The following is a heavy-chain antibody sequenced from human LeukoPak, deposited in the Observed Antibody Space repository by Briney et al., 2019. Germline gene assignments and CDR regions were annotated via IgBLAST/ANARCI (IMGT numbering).Heavy chain of an antibody. CDR1: GDSVSTKSAT. J-gene: IGHJ3*02. V-gene: IGHV6-1*01. D-gene: IGHD3-16*02. CDR3: ARDPDPFSRLSVFDI. CDR2: TYYRSKWYN. Sequence: SQTLSLTCAISGDSVSTKSATWNWIRQFPSRGLEWLGRTYYRSKWYNDYAVSVKSRITINPDTSKNQFSLQLNSVTPEDTAAYYCARDPDPFSRLSVFDIWGQGTMVTVSS.